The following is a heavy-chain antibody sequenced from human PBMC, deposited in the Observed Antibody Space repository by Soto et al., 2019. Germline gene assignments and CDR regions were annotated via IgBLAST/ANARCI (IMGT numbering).Heavy chain of an antibody. CDR1: GYTFTNYG. J-gene: IGHJ2*01. D-gene: IGHD2-2*01. CDR3: ARDGDRCTSTRCSPWPDTHFDL. CDR2: ISPYNGNT. V-gene: IGHV1-18*01. Sequence: ASVKVSCKASGYTFTNYGMSWVRQAPGQGLEWMGWISPYNGNTKYPQKLQGRVTMTTDTSTRTSYMELRSLRSDDTAVYFCARDGDRCTSTRCSPWPDTHFDLWGRGTLVTVSS.